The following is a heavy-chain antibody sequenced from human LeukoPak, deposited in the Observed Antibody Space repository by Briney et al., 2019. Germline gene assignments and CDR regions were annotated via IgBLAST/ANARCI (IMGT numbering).Heavy chain of an antibody. J-gene: IGHJ4*02. CDR2: INSDGRST. Sequence: GGSLRLSCAASGFTFSSYWMHWVRQAPGKGLVWVSRINSDGRSTTYADSLKGRFTIFRDNAKNTLYLQMNSLRAEDTAVYYCARDLDYGGNSNFDDWGQGTLVTVSS. V-gene: IGHV3-74*01. D-gene: IGHD4-23*01. CDR1: GFTFSSYW. CDR3: ARDLDYGGNSNFDD.